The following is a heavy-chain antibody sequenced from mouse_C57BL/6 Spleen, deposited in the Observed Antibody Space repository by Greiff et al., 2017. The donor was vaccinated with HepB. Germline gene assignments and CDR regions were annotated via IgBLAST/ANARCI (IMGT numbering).Heavy chain of an antibody. D-gene: IGHD2-4*01. J-gene: IGHJ2*01. CDR3: ITDYRNCFDY. CDR1: GYNIKDYY. V-gene: IGHV14-1*01. CDR2: IDPEDGDT. Sequence: EVQLQQSGAELVRPGASVKLSCTASGYNIKDYYMHWVKQRPEQGLEWIGRIDPEDGDTEYAPKFQGKATLTVDTSSKTAYLQLSSLTSEDTAVYSCITDYRNCFDYWGQGTPLTVSS.